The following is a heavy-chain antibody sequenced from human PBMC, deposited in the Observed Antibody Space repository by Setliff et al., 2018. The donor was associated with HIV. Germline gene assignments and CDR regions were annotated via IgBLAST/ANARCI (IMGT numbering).Heavy chain of an antibody. Sequence: SETLSLTCTVSGDSISSGSNYWSWIRQPAGKGLEWIGRIYTSGPRYNPSLENRVTISVDTSKSQFFLMLSSVTAADTAVYYCARTHRYCSGNSCSKVSFDSWGQGALVTVSS. D-gene: IGHD2-2*01. CDR1: GDSISSGSNY. CDR2: IYTSGP. J-gene: IGHJ4*02. V-gene: IGHV4-61*02. CDR3: ARTHRYCSGNSCSKVSFDS.